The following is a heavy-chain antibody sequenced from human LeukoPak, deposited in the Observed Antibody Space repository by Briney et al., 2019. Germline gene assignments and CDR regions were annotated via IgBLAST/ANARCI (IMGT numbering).Heavy chain of an antibody. D-gene: IGHD3-22*01. CDR1: GYTFTGYY. V-gene: IGHV1-2*02. Sequence: GASVKISCKASGYTFTGYYMHWVRQAPGQGLEWMGWINPNSGGTNYAQKFQGRVTMTRDTSISTAYMELSRLSSDDTAVYYCARTPTYYYDSSGYYYDYWGQGNLVTVSS. CDR2: INPNSGGT. CDR3: ARTPTYYYDSSGYYYDY. J-gene: IGHJ4*02.